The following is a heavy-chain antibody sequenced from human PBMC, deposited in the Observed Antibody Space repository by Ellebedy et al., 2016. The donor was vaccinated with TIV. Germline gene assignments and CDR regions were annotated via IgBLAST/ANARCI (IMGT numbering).Heavy chain of an antibody. CDR2: ISGRSSYI. CDR3: ARAGVVVASTQAGDY. Sequence: GESLKISXAGSGFPFSVYWMHWVRQAPGKGLQWVASISGRSSYIFYADSLKGRFTISRDGAKNSLYLQMKRLRAEDTAVYYCARAGVVVASTQAGDYWGQGTLVTVSS. D-gene: IGHD2-15*01. J-gene: IGHJ4*02. CDR1: GFPFSVYW. V-gene: IGHV3-21*01.